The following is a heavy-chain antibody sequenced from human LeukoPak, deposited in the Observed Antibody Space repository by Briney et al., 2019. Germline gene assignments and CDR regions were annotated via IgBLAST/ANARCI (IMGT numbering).Heavy chain of an antibody. CDR3: ARGPLGVVRGSFDP. D-gene: IGHD3-3*01. CDR1: GGTFSSYA. J-gene: IGHJ5*02. V-gene: IGHV1-69*04. CDR2: ISAYNGNT. Sequence: SSMKVSCKASGGTFSSYAISWVRQAPGQGLEWMRWISAYNGNTNYAQKLQGRVTITADKSTSTAYMELSSLRSEDTAVYYCARGPLGVVRGSFDPWGQRTLVTVSS.